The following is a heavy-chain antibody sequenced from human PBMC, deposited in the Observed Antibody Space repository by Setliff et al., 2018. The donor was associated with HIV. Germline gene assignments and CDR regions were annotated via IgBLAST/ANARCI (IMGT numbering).Heavy chain of an antibody. D-gene: IGHD3-9*01. CDR3: TTDSPGTGYPFDY. V-gene: IGHV3-15*01. CDR2: IKSKGDGETI. J-gene: IGHJ4*02. Sequence: GGSLRLSCAASVFTFSSAWMSWVRQAPGRGLGWIGLIKSKGDGETIEYAAPVKGRFTLSRDDSHNTLCLQMNSLKTEDTAVYYCTTDSPGTGYPFDYWGQGSLVTVSS. CDR1: VFTFSSAW.